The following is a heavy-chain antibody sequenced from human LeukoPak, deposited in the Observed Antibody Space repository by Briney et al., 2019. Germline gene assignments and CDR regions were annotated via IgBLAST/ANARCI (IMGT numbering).Heavy chain of an antibody. J-gene: IGHJ6*03. V-gene: IGHV3-21*01. Sequence: PGGSLRLSCAASGFTFSSYTTNWVRQAPGPGLEWVPSITPSSSYTSYADSVKGRFTTSRDNAKSARYLQMSSLRAEDTAVYYCARAPDKTTPSPYYYYYYMDVWGKGATVTVSS. CDR1: GFTFSSYT. CDR3: ARAPDKTTPSPYYYYYYMDV. CDR2: ITPSSSYT. D-gene: IGHD1-7*01.